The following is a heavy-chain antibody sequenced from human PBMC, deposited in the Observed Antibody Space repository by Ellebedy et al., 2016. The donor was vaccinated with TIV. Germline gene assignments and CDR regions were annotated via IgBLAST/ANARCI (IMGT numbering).Heavy chain of an antibody. V-gene: IGHV3-7*03. CDR2: IKEDGSEK. CDR1: GFAFSRYW. D-gene: IGHD5-18*01. CDR3: ARRGYTYVGNAFDI. Sequence: GGSLRLSXAASGFAFSRYWMGWVRQAPGKGLEWVANIKEDGSEKSYVDSVKGRFTISRDNAKKSLYLQMNSLKTEDTAVYYCARRGYTYVGNAFDIWGQGTMVTVSS. J-gene: IGHJ3*02.